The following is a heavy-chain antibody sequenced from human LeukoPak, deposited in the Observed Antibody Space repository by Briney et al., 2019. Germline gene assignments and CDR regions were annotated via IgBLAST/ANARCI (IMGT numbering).Heavy chain of an antibody. J-gene: IGHJ4*02. Sequence: GGSLRLSCAASGFTFSSYAMSWVRQAPGKGLEWVSAISGSGGSTYYADSVKGRFTISRDNSKNTLYLQMNSLRAEDTAVYYCAKDRDTNYYDSSGYSYWGQGTLVTVSS. CDR1: GFTFSSYA. V-gene: IGHV3-23*01. CDR3: AKDRDTNYYDSSGYSY. D-gene: IGHD3-22*01. CDR2: ISGSGGST.